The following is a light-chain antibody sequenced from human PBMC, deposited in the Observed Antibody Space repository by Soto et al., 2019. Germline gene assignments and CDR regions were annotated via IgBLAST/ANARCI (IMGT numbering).Light chain of an antibody. V-gene: IGKV3-20*01. Sequence: EIVLTQSPGTLSLSPGERATLSCRASQSVSSSYLAWYQQKPGQAPRLLIYGELNRATGIPDRFSASGSGTDLTLTISILEPEDFAMYYCQQYGSSPPYTFGQGTKLEIK. J-gene: IGKJ2*01. CDR3: QQYGSSPPYT. CDR1: QSVSSSY. CDR2: GEL.